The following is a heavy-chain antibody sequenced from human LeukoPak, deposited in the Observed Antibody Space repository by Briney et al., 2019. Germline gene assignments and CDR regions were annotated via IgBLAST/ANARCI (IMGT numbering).Heavy chain of an antibody. Sequence: PGGSLRLSCAASGFTVSRDAMSSGRQAPGEGLEWVSAISGSGGSTYYAASVKGGFTISRDNSKNTPSWQMNILRAQDTAAHYCGKDLERGVIVVALDYWGQGTLVTVSS. CDR1: GFTVSRDA. CDR3: GKDLERGVIVVALDY. D-gene: IGHD2-21*01. CDR2: ISGSGGST. J-gene: IGHJ4*02. V-gene: IGHV3-23*01.